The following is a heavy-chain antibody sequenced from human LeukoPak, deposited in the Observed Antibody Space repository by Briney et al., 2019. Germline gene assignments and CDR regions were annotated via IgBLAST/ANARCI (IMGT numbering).Heavy chain of an antibody. V-gene: IGHV4-59*12. D-gene: IGHD4-23*01. J-gene: IGHJ3*02. CDR2: IYYSGST. Sequence: PSETLSLTCTVSGDSISSYYWSWIRQPPGKGLEWIGYIYYSGSTNYNPSLTSRVTISIDASKIQFSLNLASVTAADTAVYYCARADYGGNSAAFAIWGHGTMVTVSS. CDR1: GDSISSYY. CDR3: ARADYGGNSAAFAI.